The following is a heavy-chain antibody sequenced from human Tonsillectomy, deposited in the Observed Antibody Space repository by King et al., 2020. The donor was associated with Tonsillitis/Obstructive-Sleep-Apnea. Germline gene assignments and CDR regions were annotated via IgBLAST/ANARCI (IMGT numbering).Heavy chain of an antibody. CDR3: PRLQREDADRGFDY. CDR1: GYSFINYW. V-gene: IGHV5-51*01. J-gene: IGHJ4*02. Sequence: VQLVESGAEVKKPGESLRISCRGSGYSFINYWIGWVRQMPGKGLEWMGIIYPDDSDTRYSPSFQGQVTISADKSLRIAYLQWSSLKASDTAMYYCPRLQREDADRGFDYWGQETLVTVSS. D-gene: IGHD1-26*01. CDR2: IYPDDSDT.